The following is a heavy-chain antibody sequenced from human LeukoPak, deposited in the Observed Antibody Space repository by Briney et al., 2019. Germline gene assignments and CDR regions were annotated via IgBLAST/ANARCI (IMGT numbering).Heavy chain of an antibody. CDR1: GFTFSSYA. CDR3: ARASKIAAAGPSSYFQH. Sequence: PGRSLRLSCAASGFTFSSYAMHWVRQAPGKGLEWVAVISYDGSNKYYADSVKGRFTISRDNSKNTLYLQMNSLRAEDTAVYYCARASKIAAAGPSSYFQHWGQGTLVTVSS. D-gene: IGHD6-13*01. CDR2: ISYDGSNK. J-gene: IGHJ1*01. V-gene: IGHV3-30-3*01.